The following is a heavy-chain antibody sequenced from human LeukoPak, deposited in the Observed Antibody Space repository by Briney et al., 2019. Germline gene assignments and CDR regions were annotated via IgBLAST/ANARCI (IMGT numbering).Heavy chain of an antibody. V-gene: IGHV3-23*01. CDR3: GKEGGLWVSPPGGDP. CDR2: ITTSDGNT. J-gene: IGHJ5*02. CDR1: GFTFSSYT. D-gene: IGHD3-16*01. Sequence: GGSLRLSCAASGFTFSSYTMSWVRQAPGKGLEWVSTITTSDGNTYYADSVKGRFTVSRDNSKNTLFLQMNSLRAEDTAVYYCGKEGGLWVSPPGGDPGGRGPW.